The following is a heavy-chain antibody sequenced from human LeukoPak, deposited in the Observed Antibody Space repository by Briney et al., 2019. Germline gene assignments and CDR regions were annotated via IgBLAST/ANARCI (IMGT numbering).Heavy chain of an antibody. Sequence: GGSLRLSCVGSGFTFSDYWMGWVRQAPGKGLEWVATIKADGSAKYYMDSVKGRFTISRDNAKNTVHLQMNSLRVEDTAIYFCAGAYSAYDPFDYWGQGILVTVSS. CDR1: GFTFSDYW. D-gene: IGHD5-12*01. CDR3: AGAYSAYDPFDY. V-gene: IGHV3-7*01. CDR2: IKADGSAK. J-gene: IGHJ4*02.